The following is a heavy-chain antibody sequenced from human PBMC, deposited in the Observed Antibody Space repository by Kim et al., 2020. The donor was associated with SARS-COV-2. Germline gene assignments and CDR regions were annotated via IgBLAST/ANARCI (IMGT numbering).Heavy chain of an antibody. V-gene: IGHV4-34*01. CDR1: GGSFSGYY. D-gene: IGHD1-26*01. J-gene: IGHJ4*01. Sequence: SETLSLTCAVYGGSFSGYYWSWIRQPPGKGLEWIGEINHSGSTNYNPSLKSRVTISVDTSKNQFSLKLSSVTAADTAVYYCARTKRWELLRSGLFDYWG. CDR3: ARTKRWELLRSGLFDY. CDR2: INHSGST.